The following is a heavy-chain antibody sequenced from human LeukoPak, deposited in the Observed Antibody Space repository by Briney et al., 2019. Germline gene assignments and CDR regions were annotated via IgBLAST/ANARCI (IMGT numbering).Heavy chain of an antibody. D-gene: IGHD3-16*01. J-gene: IGHJ6*02. CDR1: GGSISSYY. CDR2: IYYSGST. CDR3: ARHKPGTYYYGMDV. V-gene: IGHV4-59*08. Sequence: SETLSLTCTVSGGSISSYYWSCIRQPPGKGLEWIGYIYYSGSTNYNPSLKSRVTISVDTSKNQFFLKLSSVTAADTAVYYCARHKPGTYYYGMDVWGQGTTVTVSS.